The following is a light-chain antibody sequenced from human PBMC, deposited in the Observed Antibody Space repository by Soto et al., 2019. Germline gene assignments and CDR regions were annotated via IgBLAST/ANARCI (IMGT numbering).Light chain of an antibody. CDR3: ASYTSSSTYV. Sequence: QSVLTQPASVSGSPGQSITISCTGTSSDVGGHNSVSWYQQHPGKAPKLMIYNVSNRPSGVSNRFSGSKSGNTDSLTISWLLVEDEADYYCASYTSSSTYVFGAGTKVTVL. J-gene: IGLJ1*01. CDR2: NVS. V-gene: IGLV2-14*01. CDR1: SSDVGGHNS.